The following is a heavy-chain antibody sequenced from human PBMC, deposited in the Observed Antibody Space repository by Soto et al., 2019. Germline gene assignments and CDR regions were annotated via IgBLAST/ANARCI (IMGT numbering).Heavy chain of an antibody. CDR3: ARKDYYGSGSYYKPSYYYAMDV. Sequence: VQLVQSGAEVKKPGASVKVSCKASGYTFTSYGISWVRQAPGQGLEWMGWISAYNGNTNYAQKLQGRVTMTTDTSTSTAYMELRSLRSDDTAVYYRARKDYYGSGSYYKPSYYYAMDVWGQGTTVTVSS. CDR1: GYTFTSYG. D-gene: IGHD3-10*01. V-gene: IGHV1-18*01. J-gene: IGHJ6*02. CDR2: ISAYNGNT.